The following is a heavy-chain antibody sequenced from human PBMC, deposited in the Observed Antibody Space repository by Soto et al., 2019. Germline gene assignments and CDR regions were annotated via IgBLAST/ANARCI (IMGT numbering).Heavy chain of an antibody. V-gene: IGHV3-72*01. CDR3: ARGGRTDWXYFDS. Sequence: EVQLVXSGGGLVQPGGSLRLSCAAAGFTISDYYMDWVRQAPGMGLEWVARTRNKVNSYTTEYAASVXXRXXXXRGGSXXXXXXXXXXXXXXXXAVYYCARGGRTDWXYFDSWGQGTLVTVXS. D-gene: IGHD3-10*02. CDR1: GFTISDYY. J-gene: IGHJ4*02. CDR2: TRNKVNSYTT.